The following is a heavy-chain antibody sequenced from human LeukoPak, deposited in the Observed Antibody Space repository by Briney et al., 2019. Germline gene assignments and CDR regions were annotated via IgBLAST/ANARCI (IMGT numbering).Heavy chain of an antibody. V-gene: IGHV3-53*01. Sequence: HSGGSLRLSCAASGFTVSNNYMSWVRQAPGKGLEWVSVIYSGGSTYYADSVKGRFTISRDNSKNTLYLQMNSLRAEDTAVYYCARDSRQDYYDSSGYLWFAFDIRGQGTMVTVSS. J-gene: IGHJ3*02. CDR3: ARDSRQDYYDSSGYLWFAFDI. D-gene: IGHD3-22*01. CDR2: IYSGGST. CDR1: GFTVSNNY.